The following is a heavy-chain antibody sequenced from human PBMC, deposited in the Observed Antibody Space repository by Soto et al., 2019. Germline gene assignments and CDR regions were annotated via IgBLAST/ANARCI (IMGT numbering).Heavy chain of an antibody. V-gene: IGHV1-58*02. CDR3: AAAPDPTAMIEDY. D-gene: IGHD5-18*01. CDR2: IVVGSGNT. J-gene: IGHJ4*02. Sequence: QMQLVQSGPEVKKPGTSVKVSCKASGFTITSSAMQWVRQARGQRLEWIGWIVVGSGNTNYAQKFQERVTITRDMSTSTAYMELSSLRSEDTAVYYCAAAPDPTAMIEDYWGQGTLVTVSS. CDR1: GFTITSSA.